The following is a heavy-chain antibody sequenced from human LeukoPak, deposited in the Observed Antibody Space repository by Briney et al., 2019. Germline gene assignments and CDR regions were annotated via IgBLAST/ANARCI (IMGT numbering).Heavy chain of an antibody. V-gene: IGHV3-23*01. J-gene: IGHJ3*02. Sequence: PGGSLRLSYAGSGFTFSSYGMIWVRQAPGKGLEWCVAISGSGGSTYYADSVKGRFTISTDNSKNTLYLQMNSLRAEDTAVYYCAKDTYSYGPTGAFDIWGQGTMVTVSS. CDR2: ISGSGGST. CDR3: AKDTYSYGPTGAFDI. D-gene: IGHD5-18*01. CDR1: GFTFSSYG.